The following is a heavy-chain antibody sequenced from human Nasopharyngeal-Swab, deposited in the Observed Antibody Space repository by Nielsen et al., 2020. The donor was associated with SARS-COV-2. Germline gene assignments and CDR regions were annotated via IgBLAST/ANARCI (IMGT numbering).Heavy chain of an antibody. Sequence: GGSLTLSCAASGFTFSNYWEHWVRHVPAKGLVWVSRISADGSSTGYAESVRGRFTISRDNAKDTLYLQMNSLRVEDTAVYYCERGYSTSGTNWGQGTLVTVTS. J-gene: IGHJ4*02. CDR3: ERGYSTSGTN. CDR1: GFTFSNYW. V-gene: IGHV3-74*01. D-gene: IGHD6-13*01. CDR2: ISADGSST.